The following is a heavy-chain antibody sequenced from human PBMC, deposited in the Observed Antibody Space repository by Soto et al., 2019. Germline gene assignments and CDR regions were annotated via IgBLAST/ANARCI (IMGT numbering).Heavy chain of an antibody. D-gene: IGHD6-19*01. J-gene: IGHJ5*02. CDR3: ARVLAVAGSWFDP. V-gene: IGHV1-18*04. Sequence: SEKVSFKASCYAFTSYGISWVRQAPGQGLEWMGWISAYNGNTNYAQKLQGRVTMTTDTSTSTAYMELRSLRSDDTAVYYCARVLAVAGSWFDPWGQGTLVTVSS. CDR2: ISAYNGNT. CDR1: CYAFTSYG.